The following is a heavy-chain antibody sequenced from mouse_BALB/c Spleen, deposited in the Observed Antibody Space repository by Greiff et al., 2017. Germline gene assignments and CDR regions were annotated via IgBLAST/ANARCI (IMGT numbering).Heavy chain of an antibody. V-gene: IGHV4-1*02. CDR3: ARPTSMVRHYYYAMDY. CDR2: INPDSSTI. Sequence: EVKLVESGGGLVQPGGSLKLSCAASGFDFSRYWMSWVRQAPGKGLEWIGEINPDSSTINYTPSLKDKFIISRDNAKNTLYLQMSKVRSEDTALYYCARPTSMVRHYYYAMDYWGQGTSVTVSS. J-gene: IGHJ4*01. D-gene: IGHD2-10*02. CDR1: GFDFSRYW.